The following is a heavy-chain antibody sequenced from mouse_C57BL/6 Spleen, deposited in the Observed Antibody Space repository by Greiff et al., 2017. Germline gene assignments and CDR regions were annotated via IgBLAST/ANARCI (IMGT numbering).Heavy chain of an antibody. Sequence: DVKLVESGGGLVQPGGSLKLSCAASGFTFSDYGMHWVRQAPEKGLEWVAYISSGSSTIYYADTVKGRFTISRDNAKNTLFLQMTSLRSEDTAMYYCARPVVAPYAMDYWGQGTSVTVSS. D-gene: IGHD1-1*01. CDR2: ISSGSSTI. V-gene: IGHV5-17*01. CDR3: ARPVVAPYAMDY. J-gene: IGHJ4*01. CDR1: GFTFSDYG.